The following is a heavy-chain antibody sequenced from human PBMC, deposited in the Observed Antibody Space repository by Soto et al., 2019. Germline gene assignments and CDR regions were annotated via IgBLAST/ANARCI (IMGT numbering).Heavy chain of an antibody. V-gene: IGHV1-69*02. D-gene: IGHD4-17*01. CDR1: GGTFSSYT. CDR2: IIPILGIA. Sequence: SVKVSCKASGGTFSSYTISWVRQAPGQGLEWMGRIIPILGIANYAQKFQGRVTITADKSMSTAYMELSSLRSEDTAVYYCARGHYRSTLLDYYYYMDVWGKGTTVTVSS. J-gene: IGHJ6*03. CDR3: ARGHYRSTLLDYYYYMDV.